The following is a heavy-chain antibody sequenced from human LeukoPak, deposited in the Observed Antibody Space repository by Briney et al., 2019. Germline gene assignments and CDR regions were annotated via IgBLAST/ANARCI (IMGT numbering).Heavy chain of an antibody. Sequence: SETLSLTCTVSGGSVSSGSYFWSWIRQPAGKGLEWIGRLYTSGSTDYNPSLKSRVTISVDTSKNQFSLNLSSVTAADTAVYYCARGDPPHLPPYYFDYWGQGTLVTVSS. CDR2: LYTSGST. V-gene: IGHV4-61*02. CDR3: ARGDPPHLPPYYFDY. CDR1: GGSVSSGSYF. J-gene: IGHJ4*02. D-gene: IGHD5-24*01.